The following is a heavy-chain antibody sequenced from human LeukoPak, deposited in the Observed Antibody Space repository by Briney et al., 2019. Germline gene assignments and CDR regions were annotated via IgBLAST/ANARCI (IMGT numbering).Heavy chain of an antibody. CDR1: GFTFSSYG. CDR3: AKDVRALNNYGSGSSGFY. V-gene: IGHV3-30*18. D-gene: IGHD3-10*01. Sequence: GGSLRLSCAASGFTFSSYGMHWVRQAPGKGLEWVAVISYDGSNKYYADPVKGRSTISRDNSKNTLYLQMNSLRVEDTAVYYCAKDVRALNNYGSGSSGFYWGQGTLVTVSS. CDR2: ISYDGSNK. J-gene: IGHJ4*02.